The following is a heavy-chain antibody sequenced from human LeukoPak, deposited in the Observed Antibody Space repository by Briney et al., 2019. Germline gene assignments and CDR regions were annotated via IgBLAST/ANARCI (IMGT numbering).Heavy chain of an antibody. V-gene: IGHV3-30*03. CDR3: AIDLYGVGAFDY. CDR1: GFTLSSYG. Sequence: GGSLTLSCAVSGFTLSSYGMHWVRQAPGKGLAWVAVISYDGSNKYYADSVKGRFTISRDNSKNTLYLQMNSLRAEDTAVYYCAIDLYGVGAFDYWGQGTLVTVPS. CDR2: ISYDGSNK. J-gene: IGHJ4*02. D-gene: IGHD1-26*01.